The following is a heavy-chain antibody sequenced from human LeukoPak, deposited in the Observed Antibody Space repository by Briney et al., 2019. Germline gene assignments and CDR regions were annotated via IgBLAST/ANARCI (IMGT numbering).Heavy chain of an antibody. J-gene: IGHJ4*02. D-gene: IGHD3-22*01. V-gene: IGHV4-34*01. CDR3: ASSYDSSGYNY. Sequence: PSETLSLTCAVYGGSFSGYYWSWIRQPPGKGLEWIGEINHSGSTNYNPSLKSRVTISVDTSKNQFSLKLSSVTAADTAVYYCASSYDSSGYNYWGQGTLVTVSS. CDR2: INHSGST. CDR1: GGSFSGYY.